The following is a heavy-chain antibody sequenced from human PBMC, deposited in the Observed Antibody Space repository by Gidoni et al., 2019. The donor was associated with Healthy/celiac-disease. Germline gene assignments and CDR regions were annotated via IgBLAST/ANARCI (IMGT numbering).Heavy chain of an antibody. J-gene: IGHJ5*02. Sequence: QITLKEAGPTLVTPTQTLTLTCTFSGLSRSTSEVGGGWLRQPPGKALEWLALIYWDDDKRYSPSLKSRLTITKDTSKNQVVLTMTNMDPVDTATYYCAHIKEYYYDSSGYHGWFDPWGQGTLVTVSS. CDR1: GLSRSTSEVG. V-gene: IGHV2-5*02. D-gene: IGHD3-22*01. CDR2: IYWDDDK. CDR3: AHIKEYYYDSSGYHGWFDP.